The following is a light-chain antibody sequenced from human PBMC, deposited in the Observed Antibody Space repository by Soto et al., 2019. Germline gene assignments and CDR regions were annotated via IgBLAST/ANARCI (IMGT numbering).Light chain of an antibody. Sequence: EIVMTQSPATLSVSPGERATLSCSASQSVSSNLAWYQQKPGQTPKLLIYVASTRANGIPARFSGSGSGTEFTLTISSLQSEDFAVYYCQQYNVWPLTFGGGTKVEFK. CDR3: QQYNVWPLT. J-gene: IGKJ4*01. CDR1: QSVSSN. CDR2: VAS. V-gene: IGKV3-15*01.